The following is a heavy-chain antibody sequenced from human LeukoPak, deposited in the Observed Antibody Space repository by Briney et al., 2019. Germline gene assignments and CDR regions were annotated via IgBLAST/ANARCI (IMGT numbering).Heavy chain of an antibody. CDR2: IYHSGST. D-gene: IGHD3-22*01. Sequence: SGTLSLTCAVSGGSIGSSNWWSWVRQPPGKGLEWIGEIYHSGSTNYNPSLTSRVTISVDKSKNQFSLKLSSVTAADTAVYYCARGPYYYDSSGYYIPYYGMDVWGQGTTVTVSS. CDR3: ARGPYYYDSSGYYIPYYGMDV. CDR1: GGSIGSSNW. J-gene: IGHJ6*02. V-gene: IGHV4-4*02.